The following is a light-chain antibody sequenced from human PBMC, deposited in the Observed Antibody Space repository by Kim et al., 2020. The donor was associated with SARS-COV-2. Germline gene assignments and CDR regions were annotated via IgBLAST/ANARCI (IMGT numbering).Light chain of an antibody. J-gene: IGKJ5*01. CDR1: QDINTF. CDR3: QQSHTRPNT. CDR2: QTT. Sequence: ASLGDTVTITCRASQDINTFLNWYQQKPGEAPTLLIFQTTSVQRGSSSRFSGSRSGTTFALTISDLQPEDFATYFCQQSHTRPNTFGRGTRLEIK. V-gene: IGKV1-39*01.